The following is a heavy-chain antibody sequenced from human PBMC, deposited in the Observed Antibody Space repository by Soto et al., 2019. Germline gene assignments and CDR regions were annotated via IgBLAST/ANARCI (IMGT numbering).Heavy chain of an antibody. CDR1: GYTFTDYH. D-gene: IGHD2-21*02. J-gene: IGHJ4*02. Sequence: QVQLVQSGAEVKKPGASVKVSCKASGYTFTDYHMHWVRQAPGQGLEWMGWINPNSGVTIYAQKFQGRVIMTRETPITTAYMELSRLTSDDTAVYYCARRLGLLVTPIPGYWGQGTLVTVSS. CDR3: ARRLGLLVTPIPGY. CDR2: INPNSGVT. V-gene: IGHV1-2*02.